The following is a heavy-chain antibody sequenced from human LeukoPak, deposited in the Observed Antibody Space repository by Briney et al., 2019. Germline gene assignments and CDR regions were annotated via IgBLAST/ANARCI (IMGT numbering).Heavy chain of an antibody. CDR1: GFTFSSYW. Sequence: GGSLRLSCAASGFTFSSYWMHWVRQAPGKGLVWVSRISSDGSRISYADSVKGRFIISRDDAKKTLDLQMNSLRAEDTAVYFCARDNGRNGFDIWGQGTMVTVSS. CDR3: ARDNGRNGFDI. V-gene: IGHV3-74*01. J-gene: IGHJ3*02. CDR2: ISSDGSRI.